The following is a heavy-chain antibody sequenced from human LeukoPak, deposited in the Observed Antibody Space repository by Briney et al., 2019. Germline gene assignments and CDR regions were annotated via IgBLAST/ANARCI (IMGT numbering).Heavy chain of an antibody. Sequence: NTSETLSLTCAVYGGSFSGYYWSWIRQPPGKGLEWIGEINHSGSTNYNPSLKSRVTISVDTSKNQFSLKLSSVTAADTAVYYCARIDIPAIAVAGTFGPWGQGTLVTVSS. J-gene: IGHJ5*02. CDR1: GGSFSGYY. CDR3: ARIDIPAIAVAGTFGP. D-gene: IGHD6-19*01. CDR2: INHSGST. V-gene: IGHV4-34*01.